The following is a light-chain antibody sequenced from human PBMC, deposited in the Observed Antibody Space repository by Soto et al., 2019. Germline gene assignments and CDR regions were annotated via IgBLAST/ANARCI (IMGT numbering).Light chain of an antibody. V-gene: IGLV2-8*01. Sequence: QSVLTQPPSASGSPGQSVTISCTGTSSDVGAYNYVSWYQQHPGKAPKLMIYDVSKRPSGVPDRFSGSQSGNTASLTVSGLQAEDEADYYCRLYAGSNHWVFGGGTQLTVL. CDR3: RLYAGSNHWV. CDR2: DVS. CDR1: SSDVGAYNY. J-gene: IGLJ3*02.